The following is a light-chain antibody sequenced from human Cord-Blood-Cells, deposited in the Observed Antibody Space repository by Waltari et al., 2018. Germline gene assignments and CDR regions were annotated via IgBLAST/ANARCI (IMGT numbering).Light chain of an antibody. CDR1: QSVSSN. J-gene: IGKJ4*01. CDR3: QQYNNWPLT. V-gene: IGKV3-15*01. CDR2: GAS. Sequence: EIVMTQSPATLSVSPGERATLSCRASQSVSSNLAWSQQKPGQAPRRLIYGASTRATGIPARFSGSGSGTEFTLTISSLQSEDFAVYYCQQYNNWPLTFGGGTKVEIK.